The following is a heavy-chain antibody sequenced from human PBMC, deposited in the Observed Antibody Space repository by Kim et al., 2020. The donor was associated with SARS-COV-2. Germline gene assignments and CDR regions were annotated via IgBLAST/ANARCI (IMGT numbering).Heavy chain of an antibody. V-gene: IGHV4-31*03. CDR2: IYYSGST. CDR3: ARDRDSSNEDYYFDY. Sequence: SETLSLTCTVSGGSISSGGYYWSWIRQHPGKDLEWIGYIYYSGSTYYNPSLKSRVTISVDTSKNQFSLKLSSVTAADTAVYYCARDRDSSNEDYYFDYWGQGTLVTVSS. CDR1: GGSISSGGYY. J-gene: IGHJ4*02. D-gene: IGHD2-21*02.